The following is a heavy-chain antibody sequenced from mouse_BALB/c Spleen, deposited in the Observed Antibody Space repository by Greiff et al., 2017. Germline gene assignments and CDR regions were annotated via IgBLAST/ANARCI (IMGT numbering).Heavy chain of an antibody. CDR1: GFNIKDYY. J-gene: IGHJ2*01. CDR2: IDPENGNT. Sequence: VQLQQSGAELVRPGALVKLSCKASGFNIKDYYMHWVKQRPEQGLEWIGWIDPENGNTIYDPKFQGKASITADTSSNTAYLQLSSLTSEDTAVYYCARSRDRYDETGPFDYWGQGTTLTVSS. D-gene: IGHD2-14*01. V-gene: IGHV14-1*02. CDR3: ARSRDRYDETGPFDY.